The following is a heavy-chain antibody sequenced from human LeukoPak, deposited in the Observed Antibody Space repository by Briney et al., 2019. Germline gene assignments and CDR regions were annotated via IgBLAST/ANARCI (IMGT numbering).Heavy chain of an antibody. D-gene: IGHD1-26*01. CDR1: GGTFSSYA. V-gene: IGHV1-69*04. J-gene: IGHJ4*02. CDR3: ARDPGYSGSEWYFDY. Sequence: ASVKVSCKASGGTFSSYAISWVRQAPGQGLEWMGRIIPILGIANYAQKFQGRVTITADKSTSTAYMELSSLRSEDTAVYYCARDPGYSGSEWYFDYWGQGTLVTVSS. CDR2: IIPILGIA.